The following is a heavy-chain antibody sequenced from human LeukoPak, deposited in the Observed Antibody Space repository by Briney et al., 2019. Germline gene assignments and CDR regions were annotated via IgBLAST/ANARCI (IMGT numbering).Heavy chain of an antibody. CDR2: FDPEDGET. CDR3: ATGPIVVVPAAIIY. D-gene: IGHD2-2*01. CDR1: GYTLTELP. Sequence: ASVKVSCKVSGYTLTELPMHWVRQAPGKGLEWMGGFDPEDGETIYAQKFQGRVTMTEDTFTDTAYMELSSLRSEDTAVYYCATGPIVVVPAAIIYWGQGTLVTVSS. J-gene: IGHJ4*02. V-gene: IGHV1-24*01.